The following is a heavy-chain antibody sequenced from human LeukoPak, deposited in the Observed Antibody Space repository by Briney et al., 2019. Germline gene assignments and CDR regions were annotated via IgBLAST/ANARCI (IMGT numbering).Heavy chain of an antibody. Sequence: ASVKVSCKASGYKFTGYYMHWVRQAPGQGLEWMGWINPDSGGTKYAQKFQGRATMTRDTSISTAYMVLSTLRSDDTAVYYCARDRLAAAGTGGWGQGTLVIVSS. V-gene: IGHV1-2*02. CDR2: INPDSGGT. J-gene: IGHJ4*02. D-gene: IGHD6-13*01. CDR3: ARDRLAAAGTGG. CDR1: GYKFTGYY.